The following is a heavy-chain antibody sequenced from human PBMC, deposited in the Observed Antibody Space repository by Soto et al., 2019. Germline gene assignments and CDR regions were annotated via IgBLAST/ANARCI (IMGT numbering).Heavy chain of an antibody. CDR3: ARDPPGSYSSYLRGDAFDI. D-gene: IGHD6-6*01. Sequence: QVQLLQSGAEVKKPGSSVKVSCKASGGTFSSYTISWVRQAPGQGLEWMGRIIPILGIANYAQKFQGRVTTTADKSTSTGYMELSSMRAEDTAVYYCARDPPGSYSSYLRGDAFDIWGQGTMVTVSS. J-gene: IGHJ3*02. CDR1: GGTFSSYT. V-gene: IGHV1-69*08. CDR2: IIPILGIA.